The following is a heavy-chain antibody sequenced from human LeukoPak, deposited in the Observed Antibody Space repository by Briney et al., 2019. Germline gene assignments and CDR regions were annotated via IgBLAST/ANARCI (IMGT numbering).Heavy chain of an antibody. Sequence: PGGSLRLSCAASGFTFSSYSMNWVRQAPGEGLEWVSSISSSSSYIYYADSVKGRFTISRDNAKNSLYLQMNSLRAEDMAFYYCAKDVWPYTYYYDTHPLGGGFDSWGQGTLVTVSS. CDR3: AKDVWPYTYYYDTHPLGGGFDS. J-gene: IGHJ4*02. CDR1: GFTFSSYS. CDR2: ISSSSSYI. V-gene: IGHV3-21*04. D-gene: IGHD3-22*01.